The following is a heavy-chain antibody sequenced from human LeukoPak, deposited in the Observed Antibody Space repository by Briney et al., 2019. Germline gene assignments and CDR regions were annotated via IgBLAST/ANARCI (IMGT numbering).Heavy chain of an antibody. CDR1: GFTFSDYY. D-gene: IGHD2-2*01. CDR3: ARDYCSSTSCLHWFDP. J-gene: IGHJ5*02. CDR2: ISSSGSTI. Sequence: GGSLGLSCAASGFTFSDYYMSWIRQAPGKGLEWVSYISSSGSTIYYADSVKSRFTISRDNAKNSLYLQMNSLRAEDTAVYYCARDYCSSTSCLHWFDPWGQGTLVTVSS. V-gene: IGHV3-11*01.